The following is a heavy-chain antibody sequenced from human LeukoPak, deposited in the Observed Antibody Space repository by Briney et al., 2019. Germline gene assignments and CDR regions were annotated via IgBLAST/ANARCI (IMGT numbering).Heavy chain of an antibody. D-gene: IGHD6-19*01. Sequence: PGGSLRLSCAASGFTFSSYGMHWVRQAPGKGLEWVAVISYDGSNKCYADSVKGRFTISRDNSKNTLYLQMNSLRAEDTAVYYCAKGGVAVAGWFDPWGQGTLVTVSS. V-gene: IGHV3-30*18. J-gene: IGHJ5*02. CDR1: GFTFSSYG. CDR3: AKGGVAVAGWFDP. CDR2: ISYDGSNK.